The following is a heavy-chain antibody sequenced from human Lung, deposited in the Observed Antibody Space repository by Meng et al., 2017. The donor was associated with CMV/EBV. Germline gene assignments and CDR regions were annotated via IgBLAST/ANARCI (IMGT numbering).Heavy chain of an antibody. CDR3: ARDVSPRSSAYFGIYYFYALHV. D-gene: IGHD2/OR15-2a*01. J-gene: IGHJ6*02. CDR2: ISSSGTYI. CDR1: GFTFSTYS. Sequence: ESXKISXAASGFTFSTYSMNWVRQAPGKGLEWVSSISSSGTYIYYIDSVKGRFTISRDNAQNSLYLQMNSLRAEDTAVYYCARDVSPRSSAYFGIYYFYALHVWAKGPRXPSP. V-gene: IGHV3-21*01.